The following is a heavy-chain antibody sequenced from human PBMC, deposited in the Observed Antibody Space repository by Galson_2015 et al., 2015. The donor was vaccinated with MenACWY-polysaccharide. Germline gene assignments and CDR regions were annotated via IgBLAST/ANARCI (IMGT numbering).Heavy chain of an antibody. CDR2: VSFSGST. J-gene: IGHJ4*02. D-gene: IGHD3-10*02. CDR1: GDTVRSRSYY. V-gene: IGHV4-61*01. CDR3: PRGCLNRSNCYVHPFY. Sequence: SETLSLTCTVYGDTVRSRSYYWSWIRQPPGRGLEWIGYVSFSGSTDYKPSLSSRFTISLETSRNQFTLTLSSVTAADTAVYYCPRGCLNRSNCYVHPFYWGPGTLVTVSS.